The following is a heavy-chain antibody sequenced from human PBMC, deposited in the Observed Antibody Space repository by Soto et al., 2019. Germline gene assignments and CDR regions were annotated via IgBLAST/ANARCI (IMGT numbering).Heavy chain of an antibody. D-gene: IGHD3-3*01. V-gene: IGHV3-7*03. CDR1: GFTFGNNW. J-gene: IGHJ4*02. CDR2: IKRDGSEK. CDR3: ASLEWESSGYADY. Sequence: EVQLVESGGGLVQPVGSLRLSCAASGFTFGNNWMSWVRQAPGKGLEWVANIKRDGSEKYYVDSVKGRFAISRENAKNTLYLQMNSLRADDAAVDYCASLEWESSGYADYWGQGTLVTISS.